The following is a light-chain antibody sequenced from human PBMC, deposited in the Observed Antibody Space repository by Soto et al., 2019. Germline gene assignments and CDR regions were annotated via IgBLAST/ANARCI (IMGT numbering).Light chain of an antibody. Sequence: PGERVTLSCRASQPVASNYFAWYQQRPGQAPRLLMNGASTRATGVPDRFSGSGSGTDFTLTISRLEPEDFAVYYCQQYTNSRWTFGQGTKVDIK. V-gene: IGKV3-20*01. J-gene: IGKJ1*01. CDR3: QQYTNSRWT. CDR1: QPVASNY. CDR2: GAS.